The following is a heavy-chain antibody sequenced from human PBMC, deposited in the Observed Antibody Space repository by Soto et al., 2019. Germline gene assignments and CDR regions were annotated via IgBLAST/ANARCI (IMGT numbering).Heavy chain of an antibody. CDR2: ISYDGSNK. J-gene: IGHJ4*02. CDR1: GFTFSSYA. D-gene: IGHD6-13*01. CDR3: ARDLAADY. V-gene: IGHV3-30-3*01. Sequence: QVQLVESGGGVVQPGRSLRLSCAASGFTFSSYAMHWVRQAPGKGLEWVAVISYDGSNKYYADSVKGRFTISRDNSKNTLYLQMNSLRAEDTAVYYCARDLAADYWGQGTLVTVSS.